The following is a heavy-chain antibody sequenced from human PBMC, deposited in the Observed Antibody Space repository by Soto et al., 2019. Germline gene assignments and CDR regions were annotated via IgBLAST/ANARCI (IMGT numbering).Heavy chain of an antibody. D-gene: IGHD1-26*01. V-gene: IGHV4-61*08. CDR2: IYNSGST. Sequence: SETLFLTCAVSGVSIDSGDYYWSWIRQPPGKGLEWIGEIYNSGSTNYNPSLKSRVTISVDTSKNQFSLKLSSVTAADTAVYYCASGRVGAPIYYYYGMDVWGQGTTVTVSS. CDR3: ASGRVGAPIYYYYGMDV. J-gene: IGHJ6*02. CDR1: GVSIDSGDYY.